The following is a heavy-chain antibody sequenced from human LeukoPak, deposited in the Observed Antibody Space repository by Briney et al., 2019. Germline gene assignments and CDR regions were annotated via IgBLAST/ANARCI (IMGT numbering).Heavy chain of an antibody. CDR1: GGSISSYY. Sequence: PSETVSLTCTVSGGSISSYYWSWIRQPPGKGLEWIGYIYYSGSTNYNPSLKSRVTISVDTSKNQFSLKLSSVTAADTAVYYCARAGRKYYFDYWGQGTLVTVSS. CDR3: ARAGRKYYFDY. V-gene: IGHV4-59*01. CDR2: IYYSGST. J-gene: IGHJ4*02.